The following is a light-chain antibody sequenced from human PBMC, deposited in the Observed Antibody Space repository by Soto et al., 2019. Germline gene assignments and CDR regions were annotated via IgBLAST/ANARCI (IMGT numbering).Light chain of an antibody. CDR1: QTISSW. Sequence: DIQMTQSPSTLSASVGDRVTIPCRASQTISSWLAWYQQKPGKAPKLLIFDASRLESGVPSRFSGSGSGTKFTLTISCLQPDDFATYYCQQYNSYPYTFGQGTKLEIK. CDR2: DAS. CDR3: QQYNSYPYT. J-gene: IGKJ2*01. V-gene: IGKV1-5*01.